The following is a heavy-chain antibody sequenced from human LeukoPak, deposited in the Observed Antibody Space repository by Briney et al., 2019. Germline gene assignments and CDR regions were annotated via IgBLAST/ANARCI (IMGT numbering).Heavy chain of an antibody. CDR2: ISSSGSYI. J-gene: IGHJ4*02. CDR3: AVYYYGSGSYAE. D-gene: IGHD3-10*01. CDR1: GFTFSTYS. V-gene: IGHV3-21*01. Sequence: GGSPRLSRAAPGFTFSTYSMNWVRQAPGKGLEWVSSISSSGSYIYYADSVKGRFTISRDNAKNSLYLQMNSLRAEDTAVYYCAVYYYGSGSYAEWGQGTLVTVSS.